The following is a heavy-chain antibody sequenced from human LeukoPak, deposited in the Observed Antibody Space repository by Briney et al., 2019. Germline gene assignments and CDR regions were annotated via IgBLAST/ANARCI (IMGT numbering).Heavy chain of an antibody. D-gene: IGHD6-6*01. CDR1: GDSVSNGNYY. Sequence: SETLSLTCTVSGDSVSNGNYYWSWLRQPPGKALEWIGYIYYTGKTYYNPSLEGRVTILVDTSRNHFSVKLSSVTAADTAVYYCGSLATPGLYFDYWGLGTLVTVSS. J-gene: IGHJ4*02. CDR2: IYYTGKT. V-gene: IGHV4-61*03. CDR3: GSLATPGLYFDY.